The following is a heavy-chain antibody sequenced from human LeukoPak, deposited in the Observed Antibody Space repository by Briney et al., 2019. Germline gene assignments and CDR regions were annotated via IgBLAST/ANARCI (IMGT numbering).Heavy chain of an antibody. Sequence: SETLSLTCTVSGYSISSGYYWGWIRQPPGKGLEWIATISHSGSTYYNPSLKSQVTISVDTSKNQFSLKLSSVTAADTAVYYCARDELWSGSAVGYWGQGTLVTVSS. CDR3: ARDELWSGSAVGY. J-gene: IGHJ4*02. CDR2: ISHSGST. D-gene: IGHD3-3*01. CDR1: GYSISSGYY. V-gene: IGHV4-38-2*02.